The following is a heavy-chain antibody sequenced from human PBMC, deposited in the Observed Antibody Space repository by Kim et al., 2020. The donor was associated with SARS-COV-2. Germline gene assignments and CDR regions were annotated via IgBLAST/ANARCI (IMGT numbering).Heavy chain of an antibody. CDR1: GYTFTSYA. D-gene: IGHD3-3*01. J-gene: IGHJ4*02. Sequence: ASVKVSCKASGYTFTSYAMNWVRQAPGQGLEWMGWINTNTGNPTYAQGFTGRFVFSLDTSVSTAYLQISSLKAEDTAVYYCARADVTTIFGVVIIPVYDVDYWGQGTLVTVSS. V-gene: IGHV7-4-1*02. CDR3: ARADVTTIFGVVIIPVYDVDY. CDR2: INTNTGNP.